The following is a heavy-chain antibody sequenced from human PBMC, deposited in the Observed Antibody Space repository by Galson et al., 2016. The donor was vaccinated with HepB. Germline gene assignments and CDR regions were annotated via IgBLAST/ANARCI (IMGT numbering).Heavy chain of an antibody. D-gene: IGHD4-23*01. CDR2: ISYDGSDK. Sequence: SLRLSCAASGFTFSIFGMHWVRQAPGRGLEWVAVISYDGSDKYYADSVKGRFTISRDNSKSTLFLQMSSLRTDDTAVYHCAKDTYGGNTDIDYWGQGTLVTVSA. V-gene: IGHV3-30*18. CDR1: GFTFSIFG. CDR3: AKDTYGGNTDIDY. J-gene: IGHJ4*02.